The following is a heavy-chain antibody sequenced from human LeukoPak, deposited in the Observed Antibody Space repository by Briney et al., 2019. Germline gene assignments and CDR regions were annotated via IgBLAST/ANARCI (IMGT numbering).Heavy chain of an antibody. CDR2: IHYSGNT. J-gene: IGHJ4*02. CDR1: GGSSRSGDYF. CDR3: ARENNDYGGKKAFDY. V-gene: IGHV4-30-4*01. D-gene: IGHD4-23*01. Sequence: SQTLSLTCAVSGGSSRSGDYFWSWIRQPPGKGLEWIGHIHYSGNTYYNPSLKRRVSISVDTSKNQFSLKLSSVTAEDTAVYYCARENNDYGGKKAFDYWGQGTLVTVSS.